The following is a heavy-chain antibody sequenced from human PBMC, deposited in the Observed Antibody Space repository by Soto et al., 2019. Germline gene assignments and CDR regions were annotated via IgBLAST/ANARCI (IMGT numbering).Heavy chain of an antibody. Sequence: QVQLVQSGAEVKKPGASVKVSCKASGYTFTSYGISWVRQAPGQGLEWMGWISAYNGNTNYAQKRQGRVTMTTDKSTSKAYMELRSLRSDDTAVYYCARDVLGSGWAHPSYFDLWGRGTLVTVSS. J-gene: IGHJ2*01. V-gene: IGHV1-18*01. D-gene: IGHD6-19*01. CDR2: ISAYNGNT. CDR1: GYTFTSYG. CDR3: ARDVLGSGWAHPSYFDL.